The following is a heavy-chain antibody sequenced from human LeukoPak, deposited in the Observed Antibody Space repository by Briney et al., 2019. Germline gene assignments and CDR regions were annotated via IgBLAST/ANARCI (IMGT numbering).Heavy chain of an antibody. Sequence: ASVKVSCTASGYTFTSYGMSWVRQAPGQGLEWMGWISGYNGNTNYVQNLQGRVTMTTDTSTSTAYMELRSLRSDDTAVYYCARSGYSYGYLVYWGQGTLVTVST. J-gene: IGHJ4*02. CDR3: ARSGYSYGYLVY. CDR2: ISGYNGNT. D-gene: IGHD5-18*01. CDR1: GYTFTSYG. V-gene: IGHV1-18*01.